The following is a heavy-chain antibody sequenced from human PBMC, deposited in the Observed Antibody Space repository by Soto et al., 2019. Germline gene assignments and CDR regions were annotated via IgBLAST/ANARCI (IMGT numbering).Heavy chain of an antibody. CDR3: ARSAPLSWTSAYAMDV. CDR1: GDSLSTFY. V-gene: IGHV4-59*01. D-gene: IGHD3-10*01. Sequence: PSETLSLTCSVSGDSLSTFYWTWIRQPPGKRLEWIGFISYSGSTTYNPSLKSRLTISVDTSKNQFPLKLTSVTPADTAVYFCARSAPLSWTSAYAMDVWGQGTTVTVSS. CDR2: ISYSGST. J-gene: IGHJ6*02.